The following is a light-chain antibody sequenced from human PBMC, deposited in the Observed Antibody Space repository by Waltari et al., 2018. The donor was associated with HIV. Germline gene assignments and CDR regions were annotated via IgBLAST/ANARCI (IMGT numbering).Light chain of an antibody. Sequence: SSELTQPPSVSVSPGQTARITCSGEASPKASTHWFQPKPGKAPVVVIHKNTERPSGIPERFSASRSGTTVTLTITGVQTDDEADYYCLSADNSGTYVFGPGTTVTVL. J-gene: IGLJ1*01. CDR3: LSADNSGTYV. CDR1: ASPKAS. V-gene: IGLV3-25*03. CDR2: KNT.